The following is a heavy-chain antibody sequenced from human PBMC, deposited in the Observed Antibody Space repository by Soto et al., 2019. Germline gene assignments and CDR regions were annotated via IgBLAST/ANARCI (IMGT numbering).Heavy chain of an antibody. D-gene: IGHD4-17*01. CDR3: ARADMTTVTTSDYFDS. V-gene: IGHV1-18*01. CDR1: NYTFAKSG. CDR2: ISTYNGYT. Sequence: ASVKVSCKASNYTFAKSGINWVRQAPGQGLEWMGWISTYNGYTNYAQKFQGRVTMTTDTTTNTASMELRSLRSDDTAVYFCARADMTTVTTSDYFDSWGLGTLVTVSS. J-gene: IGHJ4*02.